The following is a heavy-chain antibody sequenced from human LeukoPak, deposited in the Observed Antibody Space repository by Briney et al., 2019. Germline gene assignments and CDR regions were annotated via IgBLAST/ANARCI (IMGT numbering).Heavy chain of an antibody. Sequence: SETLSLTCTVSGGSVSSGSYYWSWIRQPPGKGLEWIGYIYYSGSTNYNPSLKSRVTISVDTSKNQFSLKLSSVTAADTAVYYCARQGGGTMVRGVNLYDYWGQGTLVTVSS. D-gene: IGHD3-10*01. CDR2: IYYSGST. V-gene: IGHV4-61*01. J-gene: IGHJ4*02. CDR1: GGSVSSGSYY. CDR3: ARQGGGTMVRGVNLYDY.